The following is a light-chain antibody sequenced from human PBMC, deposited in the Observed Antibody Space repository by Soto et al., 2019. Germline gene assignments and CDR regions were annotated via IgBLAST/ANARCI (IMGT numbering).Light chain of an antibody. CDR2: DAS. CDR3: QQYDDFPYT. V-gene: IGKV1-33*01. CDR1: QDIDNN. J-gene: IGKJ2*01. Sequence: DIQMTQSPSSLSASVGDRVTITCQASQDIDNNLNWYQQKSGKAPKVLIYDASNLKGGVPSRFTGSGSGTDFTFTISSLQPEDIATCYCQQYDDFPYTFGQGTKLEI.